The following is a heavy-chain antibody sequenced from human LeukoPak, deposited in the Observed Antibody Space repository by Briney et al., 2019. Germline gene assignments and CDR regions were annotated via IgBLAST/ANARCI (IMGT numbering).Heavy chain of an antibody. CDR1: GFTFSNAW. CDR3: TTGDGTSF. V-gene: IGHV3-15*01. J-gene: IGHJ4*02. CDR2: IKSKTDDGTT. Sequence: GGSLRLSSAASGFTFSNAWMSWVRQAPGKGLEWVGRIKSKTDDGTTDYAAPVKGRFTISRDDSKNTLYLQMNSLKTEDTAVYYCTTGDGTSFWGQGTLVTVSA.